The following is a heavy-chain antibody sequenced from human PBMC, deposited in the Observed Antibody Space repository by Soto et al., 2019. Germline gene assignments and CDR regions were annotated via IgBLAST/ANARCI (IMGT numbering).Heavy chain of an antibody. CDR1: GYTFTGYY. V-gene: IGHV1-2*02. CDR2: INPNSGGA. Sequence: ASLKVSCKACGYTFTGYYMHWVRQAAGQGREWMGWINPNSGGANYAQKFQGRVTMTRDTSISTAYMELSRLRSDDTAVYYCARLTNFLKYRGSAGYFDLWGRGTLVTVSS. CDR3: ARLTNFLKYRGSAGYFDL. D-gene: IGHD5-12*01. J-gene: IGHJ2*01.